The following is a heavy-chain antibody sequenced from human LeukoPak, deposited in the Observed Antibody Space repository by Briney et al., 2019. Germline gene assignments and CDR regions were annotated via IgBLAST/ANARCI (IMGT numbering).Heavy chain of an antibody. J-gene: IGHJ6*02. V-gene: IGHV4-59*01. D-gene: IGHD6-19*01. Sequence: PSETLSLTCTVSGGSISSYYWSWIRQPPGKGLEWIGYIYYSGSTNYNPSLKSRVTISVDTSKNQFSLKLSSVTAADTAVYYCARVASSGWPHYYYGMDVWGQGTTVTVSS. CDR2: IYYSGST. CDR3: ARVASSGWPHYYYGMDV. CDR1: GGSISSYY.